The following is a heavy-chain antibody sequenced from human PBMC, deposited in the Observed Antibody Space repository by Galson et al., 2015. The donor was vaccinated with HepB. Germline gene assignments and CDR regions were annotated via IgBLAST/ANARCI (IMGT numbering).Heavy chain of an antibody. CDR3: ARDQISYYDFWSGYLGNGMDV. J-gene: IGHJ6*02. D-gene: IGHD3-3*01. V-gene: IGHV3-74*01. Sequence: SLRLSCAASGFTFSSYWMHWVRQAPGKGLVWVSRINSDGSSTSYADSVKGRFTISRDNAKNTLYLQMNSLRAEDTAVYYCARDQISYYDFWSGYLGNGMDVWGQGTTVTVSS. CDR2: INSDGSST. CDR1: GFTFSSYW.